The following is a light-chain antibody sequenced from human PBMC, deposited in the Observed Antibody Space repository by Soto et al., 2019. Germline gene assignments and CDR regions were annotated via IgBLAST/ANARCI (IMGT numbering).Light chain of an antibody. CDR3: MQATQSHWA. J-gene: IGKJ1*01. CDR2: KVS. Sequence: DVVMTQSPLSLCVTRGQPASISCTSSHSLVNSDGNTYLSWFQQRPGQPPRLLIYKVSDRFSGVPDRFSGSGAGTDFTLTISRVEAEDVGIYYCMQATQSHWAFGQGTKVDI. V-gene: IGKV2-24*01. CDR1: HSLVNSDGNTY.